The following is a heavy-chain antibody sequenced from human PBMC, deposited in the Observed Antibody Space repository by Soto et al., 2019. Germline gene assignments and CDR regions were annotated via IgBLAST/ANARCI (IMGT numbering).Heavy chain of an antibody. CDR2: FSGSDGTT. V-gene: IGHV3-23*01. Sequence: EVQLLESGGGLVQPGGSLRLSCAASGFSIGGYDMNWVGKAPEKGREWVSAFSGSDGTTYYADSVKGRFTGSSDNSKNTLYLQMNRLRANDTAVYYCANYFGPGLGRFDYWGPGTLVTVSS. CDR1: GFSIGGYD. J-gene: IGHJ4*02. CDR3: ANYFGPGLGRFDY. D-gene: IGHD1-1*01.